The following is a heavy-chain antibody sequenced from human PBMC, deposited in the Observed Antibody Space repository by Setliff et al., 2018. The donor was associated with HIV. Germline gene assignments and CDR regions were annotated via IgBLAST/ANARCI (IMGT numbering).Heavy chain of an antibody. CDR2: IHHTGHI. CDR3: ARGGAYGLDV. J-gene: IGHJ6*02. Sequence: SETLSLTCAFYGASFTDYYWNWIRQPPGKGLEWIGEIHHTGHINYNPSFKSRVTMSLDMPKNQISLRLTSLTAADTAVYYCARGGAYGLDVWGQGTAVTSP. V-gene: IGHV4-34*01. D-gene: IGHD3-10*01. CDR1: GASFTDYY.